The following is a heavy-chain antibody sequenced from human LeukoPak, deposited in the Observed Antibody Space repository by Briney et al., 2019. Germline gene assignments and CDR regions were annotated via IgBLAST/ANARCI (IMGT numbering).Heavy chain of an antibody. V-gene: IGHV3-7*01. CDR2: IKQDGSER. CDR1: GFTFSRHW. J-gene: IGHJ4*02. Sequence: PGGSLRLSCATSGFTFSRHWMSWVRQAPGKGPEWVANIKQDGSERYYVHSVKGRFTISRDNAKNSLYLQMNSLGAEDTAVYYCARDGGHSTDLDYWGQGILVTVSS. CDR3: ARDGGHSTDLDY. D-gene: IGHD2-8*02.